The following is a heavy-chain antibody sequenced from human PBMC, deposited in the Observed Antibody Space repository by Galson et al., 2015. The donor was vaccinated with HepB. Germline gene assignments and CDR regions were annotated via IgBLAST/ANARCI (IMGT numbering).Heavy chain of an antibody. CDR3: AREIVGKRDYYGMDV. Sequence: SLRLSCAASGFTFSSYSMNWVRQAPGKGLEWVSSISSSSSYIYYADSVKGRFTISRDNAKNSLYLQMNSLRAEDTAVYYCAREIVGKRDYYGMDVWGQGTTVTVSS. J-gene: IGHJ6*02. D-gene: IGHD1-26*01. CDR1: GFTFSSYS. V-gene: IGHV3-21*01. CDR2: ISSSSSYI.